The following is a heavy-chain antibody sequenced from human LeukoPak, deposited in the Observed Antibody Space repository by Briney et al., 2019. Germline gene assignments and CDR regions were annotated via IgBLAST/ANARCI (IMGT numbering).Heavy chain of an antibody. D-gene: IGHD3-10*01. J-gene: IGHJ4*02. Sequence: GGSLRLSCAASGFTFSSYSMSWVRQAPGKGLEWVSSISSSSSHIYYADSVKGRFTISRDNAKNSLYLQMNSLRAEDTAVYYCARDYYYGSGSYDFDYWGQGTLVTVSS. CDR3: ARDYYYGSGSYDFDY. CDR1: GFTFSSYS. V-gene: IGHV3-21*01. CDR2: ISSSSSHI.